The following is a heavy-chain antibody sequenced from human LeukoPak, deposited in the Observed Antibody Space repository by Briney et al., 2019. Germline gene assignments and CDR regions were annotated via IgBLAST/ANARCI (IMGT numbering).Heavy chain of an antibody. Sequence: GASVKVSCKASGYTFTGYYMHWVRQAPGQGLEWMGWINPNSGGTNYAQKFQGRVTMTRDTSIGTAYMELSRLRSDDTAVYYCARYWGEGDSSTREIPYYFDYWGQGTLVTVSS. D-gene: IGHD2-2*01. CDR1: GYTFTGYY. V-gene: IGHV1-2*02. J-gene: IGHJ4*02. CDR2: INPNSGGT. CDR3: ARYWGEGDSSTREIPYYFDY.